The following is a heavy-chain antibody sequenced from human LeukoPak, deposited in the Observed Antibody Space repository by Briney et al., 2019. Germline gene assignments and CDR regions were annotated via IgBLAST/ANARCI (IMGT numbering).Heavy chain of an antibody. CDR1: GFTFSKYW. Sequence: GGSLRLSCAASGFTFSKYWMRWVRQARGRGGEGGANIKKDGSEKQYVDSVNGRFTISRDNAKNSLYLRMNRLRVEDTAVFYCARARKEIVGLPVDPRDYYSYYYMDVWGRGTTVTVSS. CDR3: ARARKEIVGLPVDPRDYYSYYYMDV. CDR2: IKKDGSEK. D-gene: IGHD2-2*01. J-gene: IGHJ6*03. V-gene: IGHV3-7*01.